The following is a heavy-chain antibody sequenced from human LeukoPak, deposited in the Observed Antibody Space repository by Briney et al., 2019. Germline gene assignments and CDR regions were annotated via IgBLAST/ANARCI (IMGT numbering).Heavy chain of an antibody. J-gene: IGHJ5*02. V-gene: IGHV1-18*01. CDR1: GYTFTSYG. CDR3: ARDSGQSDYDFWRASEPNPFDP. D-gene: IGHD3-3*01. Sequence: GASLKVSCKASGYTFTSYGISWVRQAPGQGLEWMGWISAYNGNTNYAQKLQGRVTMTTDTSTSTAYMELRSLRSDDTAVYYCARDSGQSDYDFWRASEPNPFDPWGQGTLVTVSS. CDR2: ISAYNGNT.